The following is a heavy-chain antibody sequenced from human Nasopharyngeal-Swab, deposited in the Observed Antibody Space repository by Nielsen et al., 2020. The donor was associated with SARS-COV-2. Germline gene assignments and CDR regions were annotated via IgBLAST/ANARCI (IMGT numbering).Heavy chain of an antibody. CDR3: ALITMVRRVTAGQLDP. V-gene: IGHV1-69*01. D-gene: IGHD3-10*01. CDR2: IIPIFGTA. J-gene: IGHJ5*02. Sequence: WVRQAPGQGLEWMGGIIPIFGTANYTQKFQGRVTITADESTSTAYMELSSLRSEDTAVYYCALITMVRRVTAGQLDPWGQGTLVTVSS.